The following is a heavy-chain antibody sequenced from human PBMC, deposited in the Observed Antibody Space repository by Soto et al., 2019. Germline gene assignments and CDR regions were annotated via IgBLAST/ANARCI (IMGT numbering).Heavy chain of an antibody. CDR1: GFTFSIYG. D-gene: IGHD1-26*01. CDR2: ISFDGSEK. J-gene: IGHJ3*02. CDR3: ARARRLYYSEAFEI. Sequence: QVQLVESGGGVVQPGRSLRLSCAASGFTFSIYGMHWVRHAPGKGLEWVAMISFDGSEKHYTASVKGRFHISRDSSKNTMYLQTDSLRVEDTAVYYCARARRLYYSEAFEIWGQGTTVTVSS. V-gene: IGHV3-30*03.